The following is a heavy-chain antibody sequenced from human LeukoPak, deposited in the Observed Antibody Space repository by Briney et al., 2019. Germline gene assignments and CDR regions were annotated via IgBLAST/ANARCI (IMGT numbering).Heavy chain of an antibody. CDR1: TRYFTNYW. V-gene: IGHV3-21*01. J-gene: IGHJ4*02. Sequence: GGSLRLSCTASTRYFTNYWMHWVRQSPGKGLEYVSSISSDSSSMYYADSVKGRFTISRDNAKNSVYLQINSLRAEDTAIYYCARVPPSYWGQGTQVTVSS. CDR2: ISSDSSSM. CDR3: ARVPPSY.